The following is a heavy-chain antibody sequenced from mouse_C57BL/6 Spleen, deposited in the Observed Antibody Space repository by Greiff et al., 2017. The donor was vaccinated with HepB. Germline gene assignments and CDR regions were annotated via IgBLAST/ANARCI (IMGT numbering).Heavy chain of an antibody. CDR3: ARPAQATAWFAY. V-gene: IGHV1-64*01. CDR1: GYTFTSYW. Sequence: VQLQQSGAELVKPGASVKLSCKASGYTFTSYWMHWVKQRPGQGLEWIGMIHPNSGSTNYNEKFKSKATLTVDKSSSTAYMQLSSLTSEDSAVYYCARPAQATAWFAYWGQGTLVTVSA. CDR2: IHPNSGST. J-gene: IGHJ3*01. D-gene: IGHD3-2*02.